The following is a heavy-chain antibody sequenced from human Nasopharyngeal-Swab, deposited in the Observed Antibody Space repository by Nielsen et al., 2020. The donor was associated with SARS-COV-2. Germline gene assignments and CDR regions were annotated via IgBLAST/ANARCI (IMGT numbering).Heavy chain of an antibody. D-gene: IGHD2-21*02. CDR2: IDPSDSYT. CDR1: GYIFTSYW. CDR3: ARHGMGDCGGDCLSDAFDI. Sequence: GESLKISWKGSGYIFTSYWISWVRQMPGRGLEWMGRIDPSDSYTNYSPSFQGHVTISADKSISTAYLQWSSLKASDTAMYYCARHGMGDCGGDCLSDAFDIWGQGTMVTVSS. V-gene: IGHV5-10-1*01. J-gene: IGHJ3*02.